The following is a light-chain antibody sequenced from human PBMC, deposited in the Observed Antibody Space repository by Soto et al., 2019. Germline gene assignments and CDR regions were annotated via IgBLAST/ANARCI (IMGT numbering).Light chain of an antibody. J-gene: IGKJ4*01. CDR1: QSISSSY. V-gene: IGKV3-20*01. CDR3: QQYRSSPLT. Sequence: EILLTQSPGSLSLSPGERATLSCRASQSISSSYLAWYQQRPGQAPRLLIYGTSSRVIGIPDRFSGRGSGTDFTLTITRLEPEDFAVYYCQQYRSSPLTFGGGTKVEIK. CDR2: GTS.